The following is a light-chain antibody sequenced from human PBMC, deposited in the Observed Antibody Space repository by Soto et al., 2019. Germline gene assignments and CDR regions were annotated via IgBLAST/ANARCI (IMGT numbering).Light chain of an antibody. Sequence: QSVVTQPPSASGTPGQRVTISCSGSRSNVGINTVYWFQHLPGTAPKLLIYNNNQRPSGVPDRFSGSKSGTSASLAISGLQSEDEADYYCATWDVSLSAWVFGGGTKLTVL. J-gene: IGLJ3*02. CDR1: RSNVGINT. CDR3: ATWDVSLSAWV. CDR2: NNN. V-gene: IGLV1-44*01.